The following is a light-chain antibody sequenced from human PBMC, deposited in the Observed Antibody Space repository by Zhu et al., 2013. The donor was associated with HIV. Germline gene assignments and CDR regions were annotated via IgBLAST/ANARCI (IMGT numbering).Light chain of an antibody. CDR1: QSVSTN. CDR3: QQYNKWPPGLT. V-gene: IGKV3-15*01. Sequence: VLTQSPAILSVSPGERATLSCRASQSVSTNLAWYQQKPGQAPRLLMYGASTRATAIPARFSGSGSGTEFSLTISSLQSEDFAVYYCQQYNKWPPGLTFGGGTKVEIK. J-gene: IGKJ4*01. CDR2: GAS.